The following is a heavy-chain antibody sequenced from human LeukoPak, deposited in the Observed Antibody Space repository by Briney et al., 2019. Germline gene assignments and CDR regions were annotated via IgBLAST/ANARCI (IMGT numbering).Heavy chain of an antibody. J-gene: IGHJ5*02. CDR2: IIPIFGTA. Sequence: GASVKVSCKASGYTFTSYGISWVRQAPGQGLEWMGGIIPIFGTANYAQKFQGRVTITADESTSTAYMELSSLRSEDTAVYYCASNTYSSSSPWGQGTLVTVSS. CDR1: GYTFTSYG. D-gene: IGHD6-6*01. CDR3: ASNTYSSSSP. V-gene: IGHV1-69*13.